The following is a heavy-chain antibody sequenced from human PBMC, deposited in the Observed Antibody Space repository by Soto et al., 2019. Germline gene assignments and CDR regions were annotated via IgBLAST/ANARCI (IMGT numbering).Heavy chain of an antibody. J-gene: IGHJ4*02. V-gene: IGHV3-23*01. CDR2: ISPGTGNT. Sequence: EVQLWESGGGLVQPGGSLRLSCEASGFTFSSFAMTWVRQAPGKGLEWVSAISPGTGNTYYADSVKGRFTISRDNSKNTLYLQRNTVRAEETAVYYCAKCVTHGYLQNWGQGTLVTVSS. D-gene: IGHD4-4*01. CDR1: GFTFSSFA. CDR3: AKCVTHGYLQN.